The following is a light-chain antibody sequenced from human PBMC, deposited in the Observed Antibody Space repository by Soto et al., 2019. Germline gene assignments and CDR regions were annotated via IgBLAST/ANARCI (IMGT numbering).Light chain of an antibody. CDR2: GNS. CDR1: SSNIGAGYD. J-gene: IGLJ2*01. Sequence: QSVLTQPPSVSGAPGQRVTISCTGSSSNIGAGYDVHWYQQLPGTAPKRLIYGNSNRPSGVPDRFSGSKSGTSASLAITGLQAEDEADYYCPSYDSSLSGLVFGGGTKLTVL. V-gene: IGLV1-40*01. CDR3: PSYDSSLSGLV.